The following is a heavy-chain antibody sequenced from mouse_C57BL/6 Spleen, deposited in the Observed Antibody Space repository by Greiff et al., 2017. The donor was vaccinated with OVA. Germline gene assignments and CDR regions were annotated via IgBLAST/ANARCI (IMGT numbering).Heavy chain of an antibody. V-gene: IGHV5-15*01. CDR1: GFTFSDYG. D-gene: IGHD2-4*01. CDR3: ARQDYDWYFDV. CDR2: ISNLAYSI. J-gene: IGHJ1*03. Sequence: EVQVVESGGGLVQPGGSLKLSCAASGFTFSDYGMAWVRQAPRKGPEWVAFISNLAYSIYYADTVTGRFTISRENAKNTLYLEMSSLRSEDTAMYYCARQDYDWYFDVWGTGTTVTVSS.